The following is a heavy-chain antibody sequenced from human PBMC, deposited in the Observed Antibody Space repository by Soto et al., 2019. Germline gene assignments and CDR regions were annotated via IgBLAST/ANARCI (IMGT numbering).Heavy chain of an antibody. CDR2: ISAYNDYT. V-gene: IGHV1-18*01. CDR3: AKDRPRLTQNFLDVY. CDR1: GYTFTDHG. D-gene: IGHD3-16*01. Sequence: QIQLVQSGAEVKKPGASVKVSCKASGYTFTDHGISWVRQAPGQGFEWMGWISAYNDYTADAQKLQGRVTMTTDKCTNTAYMELRSLTSDDTAVYYGAKDRPRLTQNFLDVYWGQGTLVTVSS. J-gene: IGHJ4*02.